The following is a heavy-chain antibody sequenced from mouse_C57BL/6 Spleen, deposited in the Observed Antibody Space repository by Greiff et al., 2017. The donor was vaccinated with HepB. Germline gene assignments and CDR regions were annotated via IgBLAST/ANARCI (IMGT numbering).Heavy chain of an antibody. D-gene: IGHD1-1*01. V-gene: IGHV1-81*01. CDR2: IYPRSGNT. CDR3: AIYYGSSYNYAMDY. J-gene: IGHJ4*01. Sequence: VKLQESGAELARPGASVKLSCKASGYTFTSYGISWVKQRTGQGLEWIGEIYPRSGNTYYNEKFKGKATLTADKSSSTAYMELRRLTSEDSAVYFCAIYYGSSYNYAMDYWGQGTSVTVSS. CDR1: GYTFTSYG.